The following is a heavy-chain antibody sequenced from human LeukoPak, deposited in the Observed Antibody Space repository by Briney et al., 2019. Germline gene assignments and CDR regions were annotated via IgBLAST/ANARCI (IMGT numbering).Heavy chain of an antibody. V-gene: IGHV4-39*01. Sequence: PSETLSLTCTVSGGSISSSSYYWGWIRQPPGKGLEWIGSIYYSGSTYYNPSLKSRVTISVDTSKNQFSLKLSSVTAADTAVYYCARQPGTLWFGELFGRGVWFDPWGQGTLVAVSS. CDR3: ARQPGTLWFGELFGRGVWFDP. D-gene: IGHD3-10*01. CDR2: IYYSGST. J-gene: IGHJ5*02. CDR1: GGSISSSSYY.